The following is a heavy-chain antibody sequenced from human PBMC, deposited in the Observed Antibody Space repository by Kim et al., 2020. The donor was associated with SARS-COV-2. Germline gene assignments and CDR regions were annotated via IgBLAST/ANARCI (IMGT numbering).Heavy chain of an antibody. CDR2: IIPIFGTA. V-gene: IGHV1-69*13. CDR3: ARGNWNGVSVSQDYYYYYGMDV. Sequence: SVKVSCKASGGTFSSYAISWVRQAPGQGLEWMGGIIPIFGTANYAQKFQGRVTITADESTSTAYMELSSLRSEDTAVYYCARGNWNGVSVSQDYYYYYGMDVWGQGTTVTVSS. J-gene: IGHJ6*02. D-gene: IGHD1-1*01. CDR1: GGTFSSYA.